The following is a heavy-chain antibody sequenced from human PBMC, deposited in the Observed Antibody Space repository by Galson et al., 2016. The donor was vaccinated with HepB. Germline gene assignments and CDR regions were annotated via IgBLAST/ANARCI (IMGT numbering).Heavy chain of an antibody. D-gene: IGHD6-6*01. CDR3: ARQARGNGLDV. J-gene: IGHJ6*02. CDR2: IYPGDSDC. Sequence: QSGAEVKEPGESLKISCKGSGYNFTTYWIAWVRQMPGKGLEWTGIIYPGDSDCRYSPSFQGQVALSTDRSISTAYLQWSRLKASDTAMYYCARQARGNGLDVWGHGTTVTVSS. CDR1: GYNFTTYW. V-gene: IGHV5-51*01.